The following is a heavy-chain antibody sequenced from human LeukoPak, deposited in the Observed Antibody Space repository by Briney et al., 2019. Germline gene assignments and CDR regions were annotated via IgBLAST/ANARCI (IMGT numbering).Heavy chain of an antibody. CDR2: IYPGDSDT. Sequence: GESLKISCKGSGYSFTSYWIGWVRQMPGKGLEWMGIIYPGDSDTRYSPSFQGQVTISADKSISTAYLQWSSLKASDTAMYYCARLIRVVYCSSTSCLVYFDCWGQGTLVTVSS. V-gene: IGHV5-51*01. CDR1: GYSFTSYW. CDR3: ARLIRVVYCSSTSCLVYFDC. D-gene: IGHD2-2*01. J-gene: IGHJ4*02.